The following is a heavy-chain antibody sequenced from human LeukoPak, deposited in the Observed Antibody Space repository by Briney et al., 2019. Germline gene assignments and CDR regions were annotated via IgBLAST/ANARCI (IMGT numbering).Heavy chain of an antibody. CDR2: IKQDGSEK. Sequence: PGGSLRLSCAASGFTFSSYWMSWVRQAPGKGLEWVANIKQDGSEKYYVDSVKGRFTISRDNAKNSLYLQMNSLRAEDTAVYYCARGQLVGLGYFDYWGQGTLVTVSS. V-gene: IGHV3-7*01. CDR3: ARGQLVGLGYFDY. J-gene: IGHJ4*02. D-gene: IGHD6-6*01. CDR1: GFTFSSYW.